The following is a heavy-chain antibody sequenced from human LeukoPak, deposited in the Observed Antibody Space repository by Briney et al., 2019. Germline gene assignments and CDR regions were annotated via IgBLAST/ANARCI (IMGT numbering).Heavy chain of an antibody. V-gene: IGHV4-59*01. CDR1: GGSISHSY. CDR2: IYFSGST. D-gene: IGHD3-10*01. Sequence: SETLSLTCTVSGGSISHSYWSWIRQPPRKGLEWIGYIYFSGSTNYNPSLKSRVTISVDTSKNQFSLRLSSVTAADTAVYYCPYYYGSGSYPDIWGQGTMVTVFS. CDR3: PYYYGSGSYPDI. J-gene: IGHJ3*02.